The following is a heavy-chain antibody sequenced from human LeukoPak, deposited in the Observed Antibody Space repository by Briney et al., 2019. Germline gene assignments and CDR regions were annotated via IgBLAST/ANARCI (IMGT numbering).Heavy chain of an antibody. J-gene: IGHJ4*02. CDR3: ARGGVRGVPFDY. CDR2: INWNGGST. V-gene: IGHV3-20*04. CDR1: GFTFDDYG. D-gene: IGHD3-10*01. Sequence: GGSLRLSCAASGFTFDDYGMSWVRQAPGKGLEWVSGINWNGGSTGYADSVKGRFTISRDNAKNSLYLQMNSLRAEDTALYCCARGGVRGVPFDYWGQGTLVTVSS.